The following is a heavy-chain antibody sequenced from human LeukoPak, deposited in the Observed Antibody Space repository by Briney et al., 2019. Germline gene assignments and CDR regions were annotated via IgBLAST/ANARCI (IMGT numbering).Heavy chain of an antibody. CDR1: GFTFSSYS. V-gene: IGHV3-21*01. CDR2: ISSSSSYI. CDR3: ARGPYGDYGSDY. Sequence: GGSLRLSCAASGFTFSSYSMSWVRQAPGKGLEWVSSISSSSSYIYYADSVKGRFTISRDNAKNSLYLQMNSLRAEDTAVYYCARGPYGDYGSDYWGQGTLVTVSS. D-gene: IGHD4-17*01. J-gene: IGHJ4*02.